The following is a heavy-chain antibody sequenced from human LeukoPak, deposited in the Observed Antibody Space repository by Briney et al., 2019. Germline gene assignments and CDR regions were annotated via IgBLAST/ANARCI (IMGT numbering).Heavy chain of an antibody. CDR1: GFTFSSYA. V-gene: IGHV3-23*01. J-gene: IGHJ4*02. CDR3: AKARGATYGTYYFDY. CDR2: ISGSGGDT. Sequence: GGSLRLSCAASGFTFSSYAMNWVRQAPGKGLEWVSISGSGGDTYYADSVKGRFTISRDNSKNTLYLQMNSLRAEDTAVYNCAKARGATYGTYYFDYWGQGTLVTVS. D-gene: IGHD4/OR15-4a*01.